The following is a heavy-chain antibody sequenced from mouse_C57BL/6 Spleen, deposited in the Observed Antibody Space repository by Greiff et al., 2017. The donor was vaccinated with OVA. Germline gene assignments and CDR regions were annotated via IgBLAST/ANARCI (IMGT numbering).Heavy chain of an antibody. V-gene: IGHV1-64*01. CDR2: IHPNSGST. CDR1: GYTFTSYW. J-gene: IGHJ2*01. CDR3: ARRGYGSPYYFDY. D-gene: IGHD1-1*01. Sequence: QVQLQQPGAELVKPGASVKLSCKASGYTFTSYWMHWVKQRPGQGLEWIGMIHPNSGSTNYNEKFKSKATLTVDKSSSTAYMQLSSLTSEDSAVYYCARRGYGSPYYFDYWGQGTTLTVSS.